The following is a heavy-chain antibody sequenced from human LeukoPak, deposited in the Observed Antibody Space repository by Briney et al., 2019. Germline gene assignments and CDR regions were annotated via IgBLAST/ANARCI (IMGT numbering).Heavy chain of an antibody. CDR2: VYYTGGT. V-gene: IGHV4-39*01. CDR3: ARHGGTRISLVEVFYFDY. J-gene: IGHJ4*02. Sequence: PSETLSLTCSVSGGSITSSSYYWAWIRQPPEKGLEWIGSVYYTGGTNYSPSLKSRVTISVDTSKNQFSLNLSSVTAADTAVYYCARHGGTRISLVEVFYFDYWGQGALATVSS. D-gene: IGHD2/OR15-2a*01. CDR1: GGSITSSSYY.